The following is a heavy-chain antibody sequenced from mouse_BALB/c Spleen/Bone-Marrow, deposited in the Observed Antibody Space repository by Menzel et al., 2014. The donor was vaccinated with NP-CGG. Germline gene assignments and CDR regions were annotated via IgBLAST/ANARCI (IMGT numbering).Heavy chain of an antibody. CDR3: ASYYDYDGRGY. J-gene: IGHJ2*01. CDR2: IYPGDGDT. CDR1: GYTFTSYW. V-gene: IGHV1-87*01. Sequence: QVQLQQSVAELARPGASVKLSCKASGYTFTSYWMQWVKQRPGQGLEWIGAIYPGDGDTRYTQKFKGKATLTADKSSSTAYMQLSSLASEDSAVYYCASYYDYDGRGYWGQGTTLTVSS. D-gene: IGHD2-4*01.